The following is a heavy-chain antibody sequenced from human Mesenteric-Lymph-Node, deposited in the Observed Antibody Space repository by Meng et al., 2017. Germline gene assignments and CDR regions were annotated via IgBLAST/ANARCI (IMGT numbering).Heavy chain of an antibody. J-gene: IGHJ4*02. CDR3: ARELGVATSIAGFVY. D-gene: IGHD5-12*01. CDR2: IYYSGST. V-gene: IGHV4-30-4*01. Sequence: QVQLQESGPGLVKPSQTLSLICTVSGGSISSGDYYWSWIRQPPGKGLEWIGYIYYSGSTYYNPSLKSRVTISVDTAKNQFSLRLSSVTAADTAVYYCARELGVATSIAGFVYWGQGTLVTVSS. CDR1: GGSISSGDYY.